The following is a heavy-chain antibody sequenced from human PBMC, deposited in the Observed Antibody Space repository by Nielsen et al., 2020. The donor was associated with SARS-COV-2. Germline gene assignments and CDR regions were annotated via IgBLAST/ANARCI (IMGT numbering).Heavy chain of an antibody. V-gene: IGHV4-39*07. D-gene: IGHD1-26*01. J-gene: IGHJ6*03. CDR1: GGSISSSSYY. CDR3: ARVGTYSGSYYAYYYYMDV. CDR2: IYYSGST. Sequence: SETLSLTCTVSGGSISSSSYYWGWIRQPPGKGLEWIGSIYYSGSTYYNPSLKSRVTISVDKSKNQFSLKLSSVTAADTAVYYCARVGTYSGSYYAYYYYMDVWGKGTTVTVSS.